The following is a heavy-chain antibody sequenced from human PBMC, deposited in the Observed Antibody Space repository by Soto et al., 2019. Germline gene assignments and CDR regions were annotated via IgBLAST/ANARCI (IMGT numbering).Heavy chain of an antibody. CDR1: GFTVSSNY. Sequence: EMQLVESGGGLVQPGGSLRLSCAASGFTVSSNYMSWVRQAPGKGLEWVSVIYSGGSTYYADSVKGRFTISRHNSKNTLYLQMNSLRAEDTAVYYCARVKKLAAPKGGYYFDYWGQGTLVTVSS. CDR2: IYSGGST. CDR3: ARVKKLAAPKGGYYFDY. D-gene: IGHD6-6*01. V-gene: IGHV3-53*04. J-gene: IGHJ4*02.